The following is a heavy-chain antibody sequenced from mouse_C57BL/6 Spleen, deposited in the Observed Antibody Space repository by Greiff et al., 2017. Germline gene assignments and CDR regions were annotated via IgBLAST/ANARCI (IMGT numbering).Heavy chain of an antibody. D-gene: IGHD2-4*01. CDR1: GFSLTSYG. J-gene: IGHJ2*01. CDR2: IWSGGST. CDR3: ARNGGYYDYDGEGFDY. V-gene: IGHV2-2*01. Sequence: VHLVESGPGLVQPSQSLSLTCTVSGFSLTSYGVHWVRQSPGKGLEWLGVIWSGGSTDYNDAFISRLIISKDNAKRQVFLKMNRLQADDTAMYYGARNGGYYDYDGEGFDYWGQGTTRTVSS.